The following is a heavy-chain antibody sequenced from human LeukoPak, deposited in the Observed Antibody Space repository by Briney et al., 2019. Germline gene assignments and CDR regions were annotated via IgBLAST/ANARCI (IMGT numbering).Heavy chain of an antibody. CDR1: GYTFTGYY. J-gene: IGHJ4*02. D-gene: IGHD2-15*01. V-gene: IGHV1-2*02. Sequence: ASVKVSCKASGYTFTGYYMHWVRQAPGQGLGWMGWINPNSGGTNYAQKFQGRVTMTRDTSISTAYMELSRLRSDDTAVYYCARDRPEYCSGGSCYSIDYWGQGTLVTVSS. CDR3: ARDRPEYCSGGSCYSIDY. CDR2: INPNSGGT.